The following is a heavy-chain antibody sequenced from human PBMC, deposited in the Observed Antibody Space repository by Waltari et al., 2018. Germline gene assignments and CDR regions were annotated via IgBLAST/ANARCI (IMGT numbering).Heavy chain of an antibody. CDR2: IYYSGST. CDR1: GGSISRYS. J-gene: IGHJ4*02. CDR3: ARGGNQVDY. D-gene: IGHD2-15*01. V-gene: IGHV4-59*01. Sequence: QVQLQESGPGLVKPSETLSLTCTVSGGSISRYSWSWIRQPPGKGLEWIGYIYYSGSTNYNPSLKSRVTISVDTSKNQFSLKLSSVTAADTAVYYCARGGNQVDYWGQGTLVTVSS.